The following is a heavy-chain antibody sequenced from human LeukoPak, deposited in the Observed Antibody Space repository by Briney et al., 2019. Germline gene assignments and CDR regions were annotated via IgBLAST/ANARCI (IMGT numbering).Heavy chain of an antibody. Sequence: GESLKISCKGSGYSFTNYWIGWVRQMPGKGLEGMGIISPGDSDTRVSPSFQGQVTISADKSINTAYLQWNSLKASDTAIYYCARSPPRSSTSCHAFDYWGQGTLVTVSS. CDR3: ARSPPRSSTSCHAFDY. V-gene: IGHV5-51*01. D-gene: IGHD2-2*01. J-gene: IGHJ4*02. CDR2: ISPGDSDT. CDR1: GYSFTNYW.